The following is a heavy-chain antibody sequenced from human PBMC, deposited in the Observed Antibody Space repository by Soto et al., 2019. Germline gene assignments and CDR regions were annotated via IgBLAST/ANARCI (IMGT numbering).Heavy chain of an antibody. J-gene: IGHJ5*02. CDR1: GGSISRSNW. Sequence: QVQLQESGPGLVKPSATLSLTCAVSGGSISRSNWWRWVRQPPWKGLEWIGEIYNSESTTYNPSLKSRVTIAVDKSKNQFALKLSSVAAADTAVYSCARVQGAAGADPWGQGTLVTVSS. CDR3: ARVQGAAGADP. V-gene: IGHV4-4*02. CDR2: IYNSEST. D-gene: IGHD6-25*01.